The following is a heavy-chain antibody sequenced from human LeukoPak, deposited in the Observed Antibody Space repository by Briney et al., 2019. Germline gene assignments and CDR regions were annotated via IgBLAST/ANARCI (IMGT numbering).Heavy chain of an antibody. J-gene: IGHJ4*02. Sequence: ASVKVSCKASGYTFTGYYMHWVRQAPGQGLEWMGWITTNTGNPTYAQDFTGRFVFSLDTSVSTAYLQISSLKAEDTAVYYCARDRGPSGYRYFDYWGQGTLVTVSS. CDR1: GYTFTGYY. V-gene: IGHV7-4-1*02. CDR3: ARDRGPSGYRYFDY. D-gene: IGHD6-25*01. CDR2: ITTNTGNP.